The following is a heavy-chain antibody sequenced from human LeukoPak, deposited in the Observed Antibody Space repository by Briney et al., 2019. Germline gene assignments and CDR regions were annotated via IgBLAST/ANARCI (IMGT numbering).Heavy chain of an antibody. CDR2: IYPGDSNT. Sequence: GESLKISCKGSGYSFNSYWIGWVRQMPGKGLEWMGIIYPGDSNTRYNSSFQGQVTFSADKSVNTAYLQWSSLRASDTAIYYCARLSITTSLRLYYFDYWGQGTLVTVPS. D-gene: IGHD2/OR15-2a*01. CDR3: ARLSITTSLRLYYFDY. J-gene: IGHJ4*02. CDR1: GYSFNSYW. V-gene: IGHV5-51*01.